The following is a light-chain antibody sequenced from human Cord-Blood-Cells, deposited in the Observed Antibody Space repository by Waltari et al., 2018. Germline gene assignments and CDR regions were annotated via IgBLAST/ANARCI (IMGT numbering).Light chain of an antibody. Sequence: QSALTQPASVSGSPGQSITISCTGTSSDVGGYNYGSWYQQHPGKAPKLMIYDVSKRPSGVSNRFSGSKSGNTASLTISGLQAEDEADYSCSSYTSSSTLFGGGTKLTVL. CDR3: SSYTSSSTL. V-gene: IGLV2-14*01. CDR1: SSDVGGYNY. CDR2: DVS. J-gene: IGLJ2*01.